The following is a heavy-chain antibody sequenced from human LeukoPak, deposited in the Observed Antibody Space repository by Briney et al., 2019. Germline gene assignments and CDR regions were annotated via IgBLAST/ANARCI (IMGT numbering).Heavy chain of an antibody. CDR1: GGSISNYY. CDR3: ARDTIFGALDITSGHYYMDV. CDR2: IYYSGST. V-gene: IGHV4-59*12. D-gene: IGHD3-3*01. Sequence: SETLSLTCAVSGGSISNYYWTWIRQPPGKGLEWIGYIYYSGSTNYNPSLKSRVTISVDTSKNQFSLKLSSMTAADTAVYYCARDTIFGALDITSGHYYMDVWGKGTTVTVSS. J-gene: IGHJ6*03.